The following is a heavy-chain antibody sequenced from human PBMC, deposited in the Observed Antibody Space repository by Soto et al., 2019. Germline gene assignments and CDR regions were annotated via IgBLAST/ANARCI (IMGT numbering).Heavy chain of an antibody. J-gene: IGHJ4*02. Sequence: ASVKVSCKTSGYTFTGYSLNWVRQAPGRGLEWVGWINPKTGDTNNAQKFQGRVTMTTETSISTGYMELSGLKSDDTAVYYCVTGDHLVRWGQGTRVTVSS. V-gene: IGHV1-2*02. CDR1: GYTFTGYS. CDR3: VTGDHLVR. CDR2: INPKTGDT. D-gene: IGHD6-6*01.